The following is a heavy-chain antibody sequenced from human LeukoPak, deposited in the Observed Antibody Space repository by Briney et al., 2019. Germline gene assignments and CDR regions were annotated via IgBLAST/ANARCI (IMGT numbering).Heavy chain of an antibody. CDR2: IYTSGST. V-gene: IGHV4-4*07. J-gene: IGHJ4*02. D-gene: IGHD6-13*01. Sequence: SETLSLTCTVSGGSISSYYWSWIRQPAGKGLEWIGRIYTSGSTNYNPSLKSRVTMSVDTSKNQFSLKLSSVAAADTAVYYCAREGRIRAAAGTFGYWGQGTLVTVSS. CDR1: GGSISSYY. CDR3: AREGRIRAAAGTFGY.